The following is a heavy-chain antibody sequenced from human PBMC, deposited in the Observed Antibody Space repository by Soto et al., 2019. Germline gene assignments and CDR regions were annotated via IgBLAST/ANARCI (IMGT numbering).Heavy chain of an antibody. CDR1: GGTFGNSA. D-gene: IGHD3-3*01. J-gene: IGHJ5*02. CDR2: MVPMFGTA. CDR3: ARDGDPQSAFWSGPLGGGRFDP. V-gene: IGHV1-69*12. Sequence: QVQLVQSGAEVKKPGSSVNVSCKTSGGTFGNSAVTWVRQAPGQGLEWLGGMVPMFGTANYAQKFQGRVTITADESTITASMELNSLKTDDTAVYYCARDGDPQSAFWSGPLGGGRFDPWGQGTLVNVSS.